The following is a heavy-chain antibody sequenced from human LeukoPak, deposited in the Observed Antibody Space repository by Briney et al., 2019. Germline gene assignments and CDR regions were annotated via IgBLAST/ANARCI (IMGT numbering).Heavy chain of an antibody. CDR3: AKGECSSTSCYAFDI. CDR1: GFTFDDYA. D-gene: IGHD2-2*01. V-gene: IGHV3-9*03. CDR2: ISWNSGSI. J-gene: IGHJ3*02. Sequence: GRSLRLSCAASGFTFDDYAMHWVRQAPGKGLEWVSGISWNSGSIGYADSVKGRFTISRDNAKNSLYLQMNSLRAEDMALYYCAKGECSSTSCYAFDIWGQGTMVTVSS.